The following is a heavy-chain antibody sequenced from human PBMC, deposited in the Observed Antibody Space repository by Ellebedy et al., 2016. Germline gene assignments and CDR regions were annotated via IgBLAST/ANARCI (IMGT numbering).Heavy chain of an antibody. D-gene: IGHD5-24*01. CDR3: ARRIPVELASIHYYHRGMDL. J-gene: IGHJ6*02. V-gene: IGHV4-34*01. Sequence: SETLSLTXAVSGESLRGFFWTCVRLTPGTGLEWLGEINHSGNTNYNPSLKSRLVMSIDTSKNQVSLTLNSLTAADTALYYCARRIPVELASIHYYHRGMDLWGQGTTVTVSS. CDR1: GESLRGFF. CDR2: INHSGNT.